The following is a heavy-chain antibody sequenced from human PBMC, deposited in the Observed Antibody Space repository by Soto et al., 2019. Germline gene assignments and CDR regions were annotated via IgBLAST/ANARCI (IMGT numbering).Heavy chain of an antibody. Sequence: QVQLQESGPGLVKPSQTLSLTCTVSGGSISSGGYYWSWIRQHPGKGLEWIGYIYCRGSTDYNPSLKGRVTISVDRSKNPFALKLSSVTAADTAVYYCARGAARSHDYGDDDAKTNKMGVFDYWGQGTLVTVSS. CDR3: ARGAARSHDYGDDDAKTNKMGVFDY. D-gene: IGHD4-17*01. J-gene: IGHJ4*02. CDR2: IYCRGST. CDR1: GGSISSGGYY. V-gene: IGHV4-31*03.